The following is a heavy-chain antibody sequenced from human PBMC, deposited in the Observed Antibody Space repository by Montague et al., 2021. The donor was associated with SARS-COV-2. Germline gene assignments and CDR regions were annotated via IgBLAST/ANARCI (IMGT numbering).Heavy chain of an antibody. Sequence: SETLSLTCALSGDSVSSRKWWAWVRQSPMKGLEWIGEVSRTGITTFNPSLKSRVTISLDVSKNLFSLNLTSVTAADTAIYYCPRGLTVAGTDYWGQGSLVTFSS. CDR3: PRGLTVAGTDY. CDR1: GDSVSSRKW. CDR2: VSRTGIT. V-gene: IGHV4-4*02. J-gene: IGHJ4*02. D-gene: IGHD6-19*01.